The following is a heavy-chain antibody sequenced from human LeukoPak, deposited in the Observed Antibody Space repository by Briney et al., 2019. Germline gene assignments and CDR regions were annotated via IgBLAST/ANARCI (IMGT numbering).Heavy chain of an antibody. D-gene: IGHD1-14*01. Sequence: PGGSLRLSCAASGFTFSDYWMHWVRQAPGKGLVWVSHINSDGSRTNYAASVKGRFTISGDNAKNTLYLQMNSLRAEDTAVYYCARQPDYSGQGTLVTVSS. V-gene: IGHV3-74*01. CDR2: INSDGSRT. CDR1: GFTFSDYW. CDR3: ARQPDY. J-gene: IGHJ4*02.